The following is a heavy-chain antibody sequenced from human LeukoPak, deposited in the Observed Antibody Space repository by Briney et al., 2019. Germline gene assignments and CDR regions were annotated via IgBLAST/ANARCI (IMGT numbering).Heavy chain of an antibody. Sequence: GGSLRLSCAASGFTFDDYTMHWVRQAPGKGLEWVSLISWDGGSTYYADSVKGRFTISRDNSKNSLYLQMNSLRTEDTALYYCAKDGRRIGGQRSSYYFDHWGQGTLVTVSS. J-gene: IGHJ4*02. CDR2: ISWDGGST. V-gene: IGHV3-43*01. D-gene: IGHD4-23*01. CDR3: AKDGRRIGGQRSSYYFDH. CDR1: GFTFDDYT.